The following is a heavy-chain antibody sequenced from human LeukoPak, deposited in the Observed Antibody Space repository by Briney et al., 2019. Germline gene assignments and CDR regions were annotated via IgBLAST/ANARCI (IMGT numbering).Heavy chain of an antibody. CDR1: GDSVSSKSVS. D-gene: IGHD7-27*01. CDR2: TRYRSTWNT. V-gene: IGHV6-1*01. J-gene: IGHJ4*02. CDR3: VRDFNWAFDY. Sequence: SQTLSLTCAISGDSVSSKSVSWNWVRQSPSRGLEYLGRTRYRSTWNTFYSLSVQGRITINADTSRIQVSLRLNSVTPEDTALYYCVRDFNWAFDYWGQGTLVTVSS.